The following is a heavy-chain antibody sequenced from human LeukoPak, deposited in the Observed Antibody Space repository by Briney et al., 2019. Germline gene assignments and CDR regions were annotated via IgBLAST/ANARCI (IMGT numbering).Heavy chain of an antibody. J-gene: IGHJ4*02. Sequence: GGSLRLSCAASGFTFSSYWMHWVRQTPGQGLEWVSRIDSVGSNTSYADYVKGRFTISRDNATNTVYLQMNSLRAEDTAVYYWARESGGGGQWCVYCGQGTVVTVSS. CDR2: IDSVGSNT. V-gene: IGHV3-74*01. D-gene: IGHD2-15*01. CDR3: ARESGGGGQWCVY. CDR1: GFTFSSYW.